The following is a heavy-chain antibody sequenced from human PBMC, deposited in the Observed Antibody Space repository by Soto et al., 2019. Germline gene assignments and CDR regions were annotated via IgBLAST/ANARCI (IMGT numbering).Heavy chain of an antibody. J-gene: IGHJ4*02. Sequence: EVQLVESGGGLVQPGGSLRISCAVSGFSITTYWMSWVRQAPGKGVQWVASIKQDGSEIYYLDSVRGRFTISRDSAENSLHLLMNSLSAEDTGVYFCARDVGFDYVNWGQGTLVTVSS. D-gene: IGHD3-16*01. CDR2: IKQDGSEI. V-gene: IGHV3-7*01. CDR1: GFSITTYW. CDR3: ARDVGFDYVN.